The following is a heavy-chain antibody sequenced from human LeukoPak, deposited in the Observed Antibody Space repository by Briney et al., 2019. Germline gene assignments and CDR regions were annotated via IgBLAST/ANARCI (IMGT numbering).Heavy chain of an antibody. D-gene: IGHD1-1*01. J-gene: IGHJ4*02. Sequence: ASVKVSCKASGYTFTAYYMHWVRRAPGQGLEWMGWINPDSGGTNYAQKFQGRVTMTRDTSINTAYMELSRLSSDDTAVYYCARSSGTYPDFDSWGQGTLVTVSS. CDR1: GYTFTAYY. CDR2: INPDSGGT. V-gene: IGHV1-2*02. CDR3: ARSSGTYPDFDS.